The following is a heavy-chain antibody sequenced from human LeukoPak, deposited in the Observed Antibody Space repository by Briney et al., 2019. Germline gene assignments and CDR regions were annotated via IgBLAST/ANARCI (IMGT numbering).Heavy chain of an antibody. CDR1: GFTFSSYG. CDR2: IRYDGSNK. D-gene: IGHD3-10*01. J-gene: IGHJ4*02. CDR3: AKVRGAQYYFDY. V-gene: IGHV3-30*02. Sequence: GGSLRLSCAASGFTFSSYGMHWVRQAPGKGLEGVAFIRYDGSNKYYADSVKGRFTISRDNSKNTLYLQMNSLRAEDTAVYYCAKVRGAQYYFDYWGQGTLVTVSS.